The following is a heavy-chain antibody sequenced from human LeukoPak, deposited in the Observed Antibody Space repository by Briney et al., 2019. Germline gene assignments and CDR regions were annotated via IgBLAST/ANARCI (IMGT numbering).Heavy chain of an antibody. CDR1: GFTFSSYA. CDR3: TTGVWGERGY. J-gene: IGHJ4*02. Sequence: GGSLRLSCAASGFTFSSYAMTWVRQAPGEGLECVSSISPSGGDTYYADSVQGRFSVSRDDSKNTLYLQMNSLKTEDTAVYYCTTGVWGERGYWGQGTLVTVSS. V-gene: IGHV3-23*01. D-gene: IGHD1-26*01. CDR2: ISPSGGDT.